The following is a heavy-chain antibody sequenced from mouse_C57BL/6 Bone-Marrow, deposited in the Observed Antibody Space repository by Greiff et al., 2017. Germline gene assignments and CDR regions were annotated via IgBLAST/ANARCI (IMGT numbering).Heavy chain of an antibody. D-gene: IGHD1-1*01. J-gene: IGHJ1*03. V-gene: IGHV3-6*01. Sequence: EVKLLESGPGLVKPSQSLSLTCSVTGYSITSGYYWNWIRQFPGNKLEWMGYISYDGSNNYNPSLKNRISITRDTSKNQFFLKLNSVTTEDTATYYCARGTTGVARGYFDVWGTGTTVTVSS. CDR2: ISYDGSN. CDR3: ARGTTGVARGYFDV. CDR1: GYSITSGYY.